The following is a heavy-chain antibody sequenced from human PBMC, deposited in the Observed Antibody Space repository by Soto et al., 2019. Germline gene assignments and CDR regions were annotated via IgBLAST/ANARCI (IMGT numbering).Heavy chain of an antibody. CDR3: ARLSGAWDYYYGMDF. V-gene: IGHV5-10-1*01. CDR1: GDSFTSYG. D-gene: IGHD1-26*01. CDR2: IDPSGSYT. J-gene: IGHJ6*02. Sequence: ESLKSSYQGSGDSFTSYGVIWVRQMPGKGLDWMGRIDPSGSYTNYSPSFQGHVTISADKSISTAYLQWSSLKASDTAMYYCARLSGAWDYYYGMDFWGQGTTVTVSS.